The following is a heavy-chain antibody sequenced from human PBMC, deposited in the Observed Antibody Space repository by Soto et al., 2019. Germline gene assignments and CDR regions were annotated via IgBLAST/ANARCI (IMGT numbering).Heavy chain of an antibody. J-gene: IGHJ4*02. CDR3: ARGRWLRSAFDY. CDR1: GGSFSGYY. V-gene: IGHV4-34*01. D-gene: IGHD5-12*01. CDR2: INHSGST. Sequence: LSLTCAVYGGSFSGYYWSWIRQPPGKGLEWIGEINHSGSTNYNPSLKSRVTISVDTSKNQFSLKLSSVTAADTAVYYCARGRWLRSAFDYWGPGTLVTVSS.